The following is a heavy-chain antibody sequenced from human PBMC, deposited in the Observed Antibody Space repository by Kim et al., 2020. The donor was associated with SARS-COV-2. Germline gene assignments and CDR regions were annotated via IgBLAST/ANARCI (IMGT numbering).Heavy chain of an antibody. Sequence: GGSLRLSCAASGFTFNTYGMSWVRQAPGKGLEWVSAISGSGGSTYNADSVKGRFTISRDNSKNTLYLQMNSLRAEDTAVYYCAKDHSSNWYEKAFDSWGQGTLVTVSS. CDR2: ISGSGGST. V-gene: IGHV3-23*01. D-gene: IGHD6-13*01. CDR3: AKDHSSNWYEKAFDS. J-gene: IGHJ4*02. CDR1: GFTFNTYG.